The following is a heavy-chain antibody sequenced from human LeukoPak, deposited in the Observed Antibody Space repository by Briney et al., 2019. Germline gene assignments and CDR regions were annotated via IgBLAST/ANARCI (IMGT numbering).Heavy chain of an antibody. CDR1: GGSFSGYY. CDR3: ARVIGNRGVIDY. J-gene: IGHJ4*02. D-gene: IGHD2-21*01. Sequence: PSETLSLTCAVYGGSFSGYYWSWIRQPPGKGLEWIGEINHSGSTNYNPSLKSRVTISVDTSKNQFSLKLSSVTAADTAVYYCARVIGNRGVIDYWGQGILVTVSS. CDR2: INHSGST. V-gene: IGHV4-34*01.